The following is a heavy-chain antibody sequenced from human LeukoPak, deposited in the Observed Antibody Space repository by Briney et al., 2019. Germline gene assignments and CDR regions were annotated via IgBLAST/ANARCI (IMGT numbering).Heavy chain of an antibody. Sequence: SVKVSCKASGGTFSSDAISWVRQAPGQGLEWMGRIIPIFGTANYAQKFQGRVTITTDESTSTAYMELSSLRSEDTAVYYCASTYNWNVPLPDYWGQGTLVTVSS. CDR3: ASTYNWNVPLPDY. CDR1: GGTFSSDA. J-gene: IGHJ4*02. V-gene: IGHV1-69*05. D-gene: IGHD1-1*01. CDR2: IIPIFGTA.